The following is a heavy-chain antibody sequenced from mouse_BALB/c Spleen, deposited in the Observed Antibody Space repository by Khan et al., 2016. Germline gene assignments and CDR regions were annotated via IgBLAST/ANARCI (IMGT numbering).Heavy chain of an antibody. CDR2: ILPGSGNT. J-gene: IGHJ1*01. Sequence: QVQLQQPGPDLVKPGASVKMSCTASGYRFTSYYIHWVKQRPGQGLEWIGWILPGSGNTKYNENFRGKATLTADTSSNTDSMQLSSLTAEDSAVYFCARWRPACFFDVWGGVTTVTVSS. CDR1: GYRFTSYY. V-gene: IGHV1-66*01. CDR3: ARWRPACFFDV.